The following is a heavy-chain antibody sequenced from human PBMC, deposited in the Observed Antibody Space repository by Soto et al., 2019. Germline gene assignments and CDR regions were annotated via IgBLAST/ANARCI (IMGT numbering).Heavy chain of an antibody. V-gene: IGHV4-34*01. CDR2: INHSGST. Sequence: SETLSLTCAVYGGSFSGYYWSWIRQPPGKGLEWIGEINHSGSTNYNPSLKSRVTISVDTSKNQFSLKLSSVTAADTAVYYCARGRRGFLGTRYYYYYYMDVWGKGTTVTVSS. D-gene: IGHD3-3*01. CDR3: ARGRRGFLGTRYYYYYYMDV. CDR1: GGSFSGYY. J-gene: IGHJ6*03.